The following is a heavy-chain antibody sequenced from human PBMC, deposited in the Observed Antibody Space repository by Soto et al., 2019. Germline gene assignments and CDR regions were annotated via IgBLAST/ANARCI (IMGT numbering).Heavy chain of an antibody. CDR1: GYTVTSYG. Sequence: SGNVSCKASGYTVTSYGISWGRHAPGQGLEWMGWIIAYNGNTNYAQKLQGRVTMTTDTSTSTAYMELRSLRSDDTAVYYCAREDVAAADVDYWGQGTLVTVSS. D-gene: IGHD6-13*01. J-gene: IGHJ4*02. CDR3: AREDVAAADVDY. CDR2: IIAYNGNT. V-gene: IGHV1-18*01.